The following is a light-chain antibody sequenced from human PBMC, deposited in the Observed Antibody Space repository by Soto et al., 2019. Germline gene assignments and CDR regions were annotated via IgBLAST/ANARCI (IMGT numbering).Light chain of an antibody. J-gene: IGKJ4*01. Sequence: EIVMTQCPATLSVSPGERATLSCRASQSVSSNLAWYEQKPGQAPRLLIYGAFTRATGIPVRFSGSGSGTEFTLTISSLQSEDFAIYYCQQYKNWPPLTFGGGTKVEIK. CDR2: GAF. CDR1: QSVSSN. V-gene: IGKV3-15*01. CDR3: QQYKNWPPLT.